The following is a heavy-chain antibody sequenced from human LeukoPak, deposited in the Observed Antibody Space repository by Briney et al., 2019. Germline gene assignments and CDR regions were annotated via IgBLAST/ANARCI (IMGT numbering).Heavy chain of an antibody. CDR3: ARTCIGGNCYLSFDY. D-gene: IGHD2-15*01. V-gene: IGHV4-30-4*01. CDR2: IYYSGTT. Sequence: PSETLPLTCTVSGGSIISGDYYWSWIRQPPGKGLEWIGYIYYSGTTYYNPSLKSRLTISVDASKNQFSLRLTSVTAADSAVYYCARTCIGGNCYLSFDYWGQGTLVTVSS. J-gene: IGHJ4*02. CDR1: GGSIISGDYY.